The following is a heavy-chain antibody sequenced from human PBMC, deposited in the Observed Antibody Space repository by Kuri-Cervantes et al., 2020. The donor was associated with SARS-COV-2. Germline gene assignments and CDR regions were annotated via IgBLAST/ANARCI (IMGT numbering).Heavy chain of an antibody. CDR2: IIPILGPA. D-gene: IGHD2-21*01. Sequence: SVKVSCKASGGTFRNYGFSWVRQAPGQRLEWMGGIIPILGPANYAPRFQGRATITEDQSTNIAYVELNSLTSEDTAVYYCARGGVATPYYAMDVWGQGTTVTVSS. V-gene: IGHV1-69*10. CDR3: ARGGVATPYYAMDV. CDR1: GGTFRNYG. J-gene: IGHJ6*02.